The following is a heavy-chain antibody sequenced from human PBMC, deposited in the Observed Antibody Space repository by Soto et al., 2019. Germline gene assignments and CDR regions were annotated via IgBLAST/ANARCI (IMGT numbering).Heavy chain of an antibody. CDR1: GFSLSTSGVG. Sequence: SGPTLVNPTQTLTLTCTFSGFSLSTSGVGVGWIRQPPGKALEWLALIYWDDDKRYSPSLKSRLTITKDTSKNQVVLTMTNMDPVDTATYYCAHTRWELMVYAIHDAFDIWGQGTMVTVSS. CDR2: IYWDDDK. J-gene: IGHJ3*02. CDR3: AHTRWELMVYAIHDAFDI. V-gene: IGHV2-5*02. D-gene: IGHD2-8*01.